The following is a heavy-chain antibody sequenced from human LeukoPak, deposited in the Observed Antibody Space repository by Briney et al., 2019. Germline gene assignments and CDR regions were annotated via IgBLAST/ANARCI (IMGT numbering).Heavy chain of an antibody. J-gene: IGHJ4*02. D-gene: IGHD3-22*01. Sequence: ASVKVSCKASGYTFTGYYMHWVRQAPGQGLEWMGWINPSSGGTNYAQKFQGRVTMTRDTSISTAYMELSRLRSDDTAVYYCARTGSSGYLGDYWGQGTLVTVSS. V-gene: IGHV1-2*02. CDR2: INPSSGGT. CDR3: ARTGSSGYLGDY. CDR1: GYTFTGYY.